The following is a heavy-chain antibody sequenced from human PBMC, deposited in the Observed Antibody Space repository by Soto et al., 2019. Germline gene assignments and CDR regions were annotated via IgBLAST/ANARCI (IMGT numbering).Heavy chain of an antibody. J-gene: IGHJ4*02. CDR1: GGTFSSYA. D-gene: IGHD3-22*01. CDR2: IIPIFGTA. V-gene: IGHV1-69*01. CDR3: ARSPDYYDSSGYYCRRGYYFDY. Sequence: QVQLVQSGAEVKKPGSSVKVSCKASGGTFSSYAISWVRQAPGQGLEWMGGIIPIFGTANYAQKFQGRVTITADESTSTAYMELSSLRSEDTAVYYCARSPDYYDSSGYYCRRGYYFDYWGQGTLVTVSS.